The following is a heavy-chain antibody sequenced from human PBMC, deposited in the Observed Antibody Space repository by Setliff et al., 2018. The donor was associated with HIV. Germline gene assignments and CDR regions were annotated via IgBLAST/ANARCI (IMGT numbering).Heavy chain of an antibody. J-gene: IGHJ6*02. V-gene: IGHV1-2*06. CDR3: AYYSSGSFYLGYYYYHGMDV. CDR2: INRDNGGI. Sequence: ASVKVSCKTFGYSFTAYQMHWLRQAPGQGLEWMGRINRDNGGIDYAQKFQGRVTVTRDTSINTAYMELISLRAEDTAVYYCAYYSSGSFYLGYYYYHGMDVWGQGTTVTVSS. D-gene: IGHD3-10*01. CDR1: GYSFTAYQ.